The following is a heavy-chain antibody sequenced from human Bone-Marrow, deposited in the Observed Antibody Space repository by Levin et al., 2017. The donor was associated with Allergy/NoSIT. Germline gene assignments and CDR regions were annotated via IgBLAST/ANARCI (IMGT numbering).Heavy chain of an antibody. V-gene: IGHV1-46*01. J-gene: IGHJ4*02. D-gene: IGHD2-21*01. CDR1: GYTFTNNF. CDR3: ARELEGDKTNLWPVAY. Sequence: AASVKVSCKASGYTFTNNFIHWMRQAPGQGLQWMGLIDPSVGVASYAQQFQGRVTMTTDTSTSTVYMELSTLRADDTAVYYCARELEGDKTNLWPVAYWGQGTLVTVSS. CDR2: IDPSVGVA.